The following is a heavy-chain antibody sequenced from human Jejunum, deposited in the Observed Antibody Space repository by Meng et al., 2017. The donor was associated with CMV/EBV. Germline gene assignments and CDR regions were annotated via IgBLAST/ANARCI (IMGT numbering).Heavy chain of an antibody. CDR2: VPHDGTSK. CDR1: GFTFSDYG. Sequence: QLQLGEAGGGGVQPGGSLRLTCAASGFTFSDYGIHWVRQAPGKGLEWVAFVPHDGTSKYYADSVKGRFTISRDNSENTLYLQMSSLRAEDTAVYYCVKDVAYWGQGTLVTVSS. D-gene: IGHD2-21*01. V-gene: IGHV3-30*02. CDR3: VKDVAY. J-gene: IGHJ4*02.